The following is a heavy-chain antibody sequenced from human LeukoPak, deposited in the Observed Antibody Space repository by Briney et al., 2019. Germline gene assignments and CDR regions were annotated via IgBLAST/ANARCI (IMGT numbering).Heavy chain of an antibody. Sequence: SETLSLTCTVSGGSISSYYWSWIRQPAGKGLEWIGRIYTSGSTNYNPSLKSRVTMSVDTSKNQLSLKLSSVTAADTAVYYCARDYDGSGSYYKYYFDYWGQGTLVTVSS. J-gene: IGHJ4*02. CDR2: IYTSGST. CDR3: ARDYDGSGSYYKYYFDY. CDR1: GGSISSYY. V-gene: IGHV4-4*07. D-gene: IGHD3-10*01.